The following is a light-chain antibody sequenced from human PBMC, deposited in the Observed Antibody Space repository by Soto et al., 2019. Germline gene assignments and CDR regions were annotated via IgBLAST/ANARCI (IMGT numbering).Light chain of an antibody. Sequence: DNQMTQSPSTLSASLGDRVTITCRTSQSIGSWLAWYKQTPGEAPKLLIYKASSLDSGVTSRFSGSGSGSVFTLTISGLRRDDFATYYCQQYNSYPSTFGQGTKLDIK. J-gene: IGKJ2*01. V-gene: IGKV1-5*03. CDR2: KAS. CDR3: QQYNSYPST. CDR1: QSIGSW.